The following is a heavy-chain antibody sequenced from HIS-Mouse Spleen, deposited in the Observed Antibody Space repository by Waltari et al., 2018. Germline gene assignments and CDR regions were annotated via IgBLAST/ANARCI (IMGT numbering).Heavy chain of an antibody. CDR1: GFTFSSYG. J-gene: IGHJ3*02. V-gene: IGHV3-30*18. Sequence: QVQLVESGGGVVQPGRSLRLSCAASGFTFSSYGMHWVRQAPGKGLGWVAVITDDGSNKYIAGPVRGRITISGDNSKNTLYLQMNSLRAGDTAVYYCAKKPPPLPVRDAFDIWGQGTMVTVSS. CDR2: ITDDGSNK. D-gene: IGHD3-10*01. CDR3: AKKPPPLPVRDAFDI.